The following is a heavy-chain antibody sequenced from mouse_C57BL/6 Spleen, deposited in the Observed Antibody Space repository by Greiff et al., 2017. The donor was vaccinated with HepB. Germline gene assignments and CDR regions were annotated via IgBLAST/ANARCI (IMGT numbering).Heavy chain of an antibody. D-gene: IGHD1-1*02. CDR3: AILWSRYYYAMDY. J-gene: IGHJ4*01. CDR2: INPNYGTT. V-gene: IGHV1-39*01. CDR1: GYSFTDYN. Sequence: VHVKQSGPELVKPGASVKISCKASGYSFTDYNMNWVKQSNGKSLEWIGVINPNYGTTSYNQKFKGKATLTVDQSSSTAYMQLNSLTSEDSAVYYCAILWSRYYYAMDYWGQGTSVTVSS.